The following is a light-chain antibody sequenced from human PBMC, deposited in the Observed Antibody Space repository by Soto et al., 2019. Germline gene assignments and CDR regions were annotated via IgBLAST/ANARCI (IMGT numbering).Light chain of an antibody. CDR2: AAT. CDR3: QGYNSGPPLT. V-gene: IGKV1-27*01. J-gene: IGKJ4*01. CDR1: QGISNY. Sequence: DIQMTQSPSSLSASVGDRVTITCRASQGISNYLAWYQHKPGTSPNLLIYAATTLQSGVPSRFSGSGSGTDFSLTISSLQPEDVATYFCQGYNSGPPLTFGGGTRVEIK.